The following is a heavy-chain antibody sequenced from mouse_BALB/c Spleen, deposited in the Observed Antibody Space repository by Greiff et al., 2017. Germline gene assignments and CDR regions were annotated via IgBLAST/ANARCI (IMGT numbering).Heavy chain of an antibody. Sequence: EVKLQESGPGLVKPSQSLSLTCTVTGYSITSDYAWNWIRQFPGNKLEWMGYISYSGSTSYNPSLKSRISITRDTSKNQFFLQLNSVTTEDTATYYCARNGDYYRYDSWFAYWGQGTLVTVSA. CDR2: ISYSGST. D-gene: IGHD2-14*01. CDR1: GYSITSDYA. J-gene: IGHJ3*01. V-gene: IGHV3-2*02. CDR3: ARNGDYYRYDSWFAY.